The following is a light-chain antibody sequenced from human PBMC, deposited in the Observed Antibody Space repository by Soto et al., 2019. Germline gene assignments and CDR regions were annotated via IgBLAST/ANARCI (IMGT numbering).Light chain of an antibody. V-gene: IGKV3D-15*01. CDR1: QSVSSSY. CDR3: QQYNSFPWT. CDR2: GAT. J-gene: IGKJ1*01. Sequence: EIVMTPSPATLSVSPVERATLSCRASQSVSSSYLAWYQQKPGQAPRLLIYGATSRATGIPDRFSGSGSETEFTLTIRNLQPDDFATYYCQQYNSFPWTFGLGTKVDIK.